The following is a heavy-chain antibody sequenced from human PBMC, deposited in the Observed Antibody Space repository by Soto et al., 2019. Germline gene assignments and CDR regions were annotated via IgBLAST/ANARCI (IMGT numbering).Heavy chain of an antibody. Sequence: GGSLRLSCAASGFTFSSYAMHWVRQAPGKGLEWVAVISYDGSNKYYADSVKGRFTISRDNSKNTLYLQMNSLRAEDTAVYYCARVSSVAHYDSREPFDYWGQGTLVTVSS. CDR2: ISYDGSNK. CDR3: ARVSSVAHYDSREPFDY. J-gene: IGHJ4*02. CDR1: GFTFSSYA. D-gene: IGHD3-22*01. V-gene: IGHV3-30-3*01.